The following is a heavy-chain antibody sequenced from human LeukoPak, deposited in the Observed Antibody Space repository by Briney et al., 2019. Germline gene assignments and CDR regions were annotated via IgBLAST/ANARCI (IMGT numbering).Heavy chain of an antibody. CDR1: GFTFSRNG. Sequence: GRSLRLSCAVSGFTFSRNGMHWVRQAPGKGLEWVTFISYDGSNQYYAGSVKGRFTISRDNSKNTLYLQMNSLRAEDTAVYYCAKDGGGTDFDYWGQGTLVTVSS. CDR3: AKDGGGTDFDY. D-gene: IGHD1-26*01. J-gene: IGHJ4*02. V-gene: IGHV3-30*18. CDR2: ISYDGSNQ.